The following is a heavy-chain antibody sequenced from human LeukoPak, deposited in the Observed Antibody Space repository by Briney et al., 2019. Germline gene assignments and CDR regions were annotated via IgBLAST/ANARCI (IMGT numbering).Heavy chain of an antibody. V-gene: IGHV3-30-3*01. D-gene: IGHD1-20*01. J-gene: IGHJ4*02. CDR3: ARDLWITGIPPESDY. Sequence: GGSLRLSCAASGFTFSSYAMHWVRQAPGKGLEWVAVISYDGSNKYYTDSVKGRFTISTDNSKNPLYLQMNSLRAEDTAVYYCARDLWITGIPPESDYWGQGTLVTVSS. CDR2: ISYDGSNK. CDR1: GFTFSSYA.